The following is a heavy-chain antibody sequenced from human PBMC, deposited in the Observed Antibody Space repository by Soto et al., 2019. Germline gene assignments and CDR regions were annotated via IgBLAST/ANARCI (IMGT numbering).Heavy chain of an antibody. CDR2: IYYSGST. V-gene: IGHV4-59*01. CDR1: GGSITTYY. CDR3: ARVGCSGGSCYDRSFDY. J-gene: IGHJ4*02. Sequence: PSETLSLTCTVSGGSITTYYWSWIRQPPGKGLEWIGYIYYSGSTNYNPSLKSRVTISVDTSKNQFSLKLSSVTAADTAVYYCARVGCSGGSCYDRSFDYWGQGTLVTVSS. D-gene: IGHD2-15*01.